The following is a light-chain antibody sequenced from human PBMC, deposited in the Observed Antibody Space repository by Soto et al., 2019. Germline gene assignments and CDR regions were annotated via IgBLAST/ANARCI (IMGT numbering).Light chain of an antibody. CDR2: AAS. CDR3: QQTYSTPLFT. J-gene: IGKJ3*01. V-gene: IGKV1-39*01. CDR1: QSISSY. Sequence: DLPMTQSPSSLSASVGDRVTITCRANQSISSYLNWYQQKPGKAPKLLIYAASSLQSGVPSRFSGSGSGTDFTLTISSLQPEDFATYYCQQTYSTPLFTFDPGTKVDIK.